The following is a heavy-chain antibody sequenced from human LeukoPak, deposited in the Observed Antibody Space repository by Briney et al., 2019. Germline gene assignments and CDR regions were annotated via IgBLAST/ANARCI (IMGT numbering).Heavy chain of an antibody. CDR1: GFTFSSYS. Sequence: PGGSLRLSCAVSGFTFSSYSMNWTRQAPGKGLEWVSYISSSGSTIYYADSVKGRFTISRDNAKNSLYLQMNSLRAEDTAVYYCASSPKWELPVGWGQGTLVTVSS. CDR3: ASSPKWELPVG. V-gene: IGHV3-48*04. CDR2: ISSSGSTI. J-gene: IGHJ4*02. D-gene: IGHD1-26*01.